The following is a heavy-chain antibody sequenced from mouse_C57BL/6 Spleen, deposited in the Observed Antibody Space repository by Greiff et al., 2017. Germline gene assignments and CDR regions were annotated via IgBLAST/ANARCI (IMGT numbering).Heavy chain of an antibody. J-gene: IGHJ3*01. CDR1: GYTFTSYW. CDR2: IDPSDSYT. V-gene: IGHV1-50*01. D-gene: IGHD2-5*01. Sequence: QVQLQQPGAELVKPGASVKLSCEASGYTFTSYWMQWVKQRPGQGLEWIGEIDPSDSYTNYNQKFKGKATLTVDTSSSTAYMQLSSLTSEDSAVYYCARSNPGFAYWGQGTLVTVSA. CDR3: ARSNPGFAY.